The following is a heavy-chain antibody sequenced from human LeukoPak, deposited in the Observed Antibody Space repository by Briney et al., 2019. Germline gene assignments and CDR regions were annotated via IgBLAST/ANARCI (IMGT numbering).Heavy chain of an antibody. V-gene: IGHV3-23*01. CDR1: VFPFSSDS. Sequence: GGSLTLSCSASVFPFSSDSMCWVRHAPWKGLEWVSAISGSGGSTYYADSVKGRFTISRDNSKNTLYLQMNSLRAEDTAVYYCAKDLAARPNYFDYWGQGTLVTVSS. CDR2: ISGSGGST. D-gene: IGHD6-6*01. J-gene: IGHJ4*02. CDR3: AKDLAARPNYFDY.